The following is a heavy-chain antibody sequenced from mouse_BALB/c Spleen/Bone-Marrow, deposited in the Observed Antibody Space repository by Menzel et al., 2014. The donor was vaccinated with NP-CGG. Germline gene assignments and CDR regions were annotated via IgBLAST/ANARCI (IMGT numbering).Heavy chain of an antibody. Sequence: EVKLQESGPGLVKPSQSLSLTCTVTGYSITSDYAWNWIRQFPGNKLEWMGYISYSGSTSYNPSLKSRISITRDTSKNQFFLQLNSVTTEDTATYYCARTTVASRYFDVWGAGTTVTVSS. V-gene: IGHV3-2*02. CDR1: GYSITSDYA. CDR3: ARTTVASRYFDV. J-gene: IGHJ1*01. CDR2: ISYSGST. D-gene: IGHD1-1*01.